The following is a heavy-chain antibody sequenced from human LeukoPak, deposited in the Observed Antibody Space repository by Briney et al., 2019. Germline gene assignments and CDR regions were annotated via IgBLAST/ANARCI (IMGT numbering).Heavy chain of an antibody. Sequence: GGSLRLSCAASGFTFSSYLMNWVRQAPGKGLEWVGRIKSKTDGGTTDYAAPVKGRFTISRDDSENTLYLQMNSLKTEDTAVYYCTTQLLYEHNFDYWGQGTLVTVSS. CDR3: TTQLLYEHNFDY. J-gene: IGHJ4*02. CDR1: GFTFSSYL. V-gene: IGHV3-15*01. D-gene: IGHD2-2*02. CDR2: IKSKTDGGTT.